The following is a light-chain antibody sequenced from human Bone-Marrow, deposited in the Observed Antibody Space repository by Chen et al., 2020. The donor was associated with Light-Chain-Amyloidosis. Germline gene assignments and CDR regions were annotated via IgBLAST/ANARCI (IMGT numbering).Light chain of an antibody. CDR1: NIGSTS. Sequence: SYVLTQPSSVSVAPGQTATIACGGNNIGSTSVYWYQQTPGQAPLLVVYDDSDRPSGIPERLSGSNSGNTATLPISRVEAEDEADYYCQVWDRSSDRPVFGGGPKLTVL. CDR2: DDS. CDR3: QVWDRSSDRPV. J-gene: IGLJ3*02. V-gene: IGLV3-21*02.